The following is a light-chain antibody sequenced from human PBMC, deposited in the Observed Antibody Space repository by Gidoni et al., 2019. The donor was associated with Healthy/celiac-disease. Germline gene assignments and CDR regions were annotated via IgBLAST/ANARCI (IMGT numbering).Light chain of an antibody. CDR2: DAS. Sequence: EIVLTQSPATLSLSPGERATLSCRASQSVSSYLAWYQQKPGQAPRLLIYDASNRATGIPARFSGSGSGTDFTLTISSLEPEDFAVYYCQQRSNFTLTFGQXTKVEIK. CDR1: QSVSSY. J-gene: IGKJ1*01. CDR3: QQRSNFTLT. V-gene: IGKV3-11*01.